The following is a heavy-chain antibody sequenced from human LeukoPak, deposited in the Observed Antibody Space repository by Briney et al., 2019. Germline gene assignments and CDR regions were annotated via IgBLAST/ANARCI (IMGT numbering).Heavy chain of an antibody. CDR1: GGSISSGSYY. D-gene: IGHD3-10*01. CDR3: AFFGEFPYYFDY. Sequence: PSETLSLTCTVSGGSISSGSYYWSWIRQPAGKGLEWIGRIYTSGSTNYNPSLKSRVTISVDTSKNQFSLKLSSVTAADTAVYYCAFFGEFPYYFDYWGQGTLVTVSS. J-gene: IGHJ4*02. V-gene: IGHV4-61*02. CDR2: IYTSGST.